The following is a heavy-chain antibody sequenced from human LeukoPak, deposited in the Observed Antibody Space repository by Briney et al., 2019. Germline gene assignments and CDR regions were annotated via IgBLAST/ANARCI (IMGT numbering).Heavy chain of an antibody. D-gene: IGHD3-10*01. CDR2: IYPGDSDT. J-gene: IGHJ4*02. V-gene: IGHV5-51*01. CDR1: GYSFSSYW. CDR3: ARGGTGSYYPSTGDF. Sequence: GESLKISCKGSGYSFSSYWIGWVRQMPGKGLEWMGIIYPGDSDTTYSPSFQGQVTISADKSISTAYLQWSSLKASDTAMYYCARGGTGSYYPSTGDFWGQGTLVTVSS.